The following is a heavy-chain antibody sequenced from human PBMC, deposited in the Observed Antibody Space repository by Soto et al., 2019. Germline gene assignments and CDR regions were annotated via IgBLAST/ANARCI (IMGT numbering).Heavy chain of an antibody. Sequence: PSETLSLTCTVSGGSISSYYWSWIRQPPGKGLEWIGSIYYSGSTYYNPSLRSRVTMSVDTSKNQFSLKLTSVNAADTAVYYCTRGGDAYKNGHWGQGTLVTVYS. CDR1: GGSISSYY. CDR3: TRGGDAYKNGH. CDR2: IYYSGST. D-gene: IGHD2-21*01. V-gene: IGHV4-59*01. J-gene: IGHJ4*02.